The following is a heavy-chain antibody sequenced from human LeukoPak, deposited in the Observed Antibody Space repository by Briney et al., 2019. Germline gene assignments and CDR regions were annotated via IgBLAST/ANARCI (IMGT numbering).Heavy chain of an antibody. CDR3: ARDLEVVTAIPLDY. CDR2: ISAYNGNT. V-gene: IGHV1-18*01. Sequence: RASVKVSCKASGYTFTSYGISWVRQAPGQGLEWMGWISAYNGNTNYAQKLQGRVTMTTDTSTSTAYMELRSLRSDDTAVYYCARDLEVVTAIPLDYWGQGTLVTVSS. D-gene: IGHD2-21*02. J-gene: IGHJ4*02. CDR1: GYTFTSYG.